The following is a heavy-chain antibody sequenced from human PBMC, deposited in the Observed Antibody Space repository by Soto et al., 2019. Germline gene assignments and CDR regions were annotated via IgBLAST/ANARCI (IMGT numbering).Heavy chain of an antibody. CDR1: GFSLYNYA. D-gene: IGHD1-1*01. CDR2: ISLSSANI. Sequence: EVQLVESGGGLVQPGGSLRLSCAASGFSLYNYAMDWVGQAPGQGLEWVSYISLSSANIHYADSVRGRFTVSRDNAKNQLYLQTNSLRAEDTAVYYCVRDPSGGNEWARYVDLWGRGTLVTVSS. J-gene: IGHJ2*01. CDR3: VRDPSGGNEWARYVDL. V-gene: IGHV3-48*01.